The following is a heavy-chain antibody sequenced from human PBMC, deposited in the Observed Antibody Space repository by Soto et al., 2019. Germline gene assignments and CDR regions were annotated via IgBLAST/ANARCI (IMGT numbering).Heavy chain of an antibody. Sequence: QVQLVQSGAEVKKPGASVKVSCKASGYTFTSYYMHWVRQAPGQGLEWMGIINPSGGSTSYAQKFQCRVTMTRDTSTSTVYMELSSLRSEDTAVYYCARDGSVTIFGAKYYYYYMDVWGKGTTVTVSS. CDR1: GYTFTSYY. D-gene: IGHD3-3*01. J-gene: IGHJ6*03. V-gene: IGHV1-46*03. CDR2: INPSGGST. CDR3: ARDGSVTIFGAKYYYYYMDV.